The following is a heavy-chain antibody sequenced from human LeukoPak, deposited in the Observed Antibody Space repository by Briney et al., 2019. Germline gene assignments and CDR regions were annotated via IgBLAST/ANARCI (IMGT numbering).Heavy chain of an antibody. CDR3: ARDLVVGATAYYFDY. Sequence: GGSLRLSCAASGFIFSNYGMHWVRQAPGKGLEWVAVIWYDGSNKYYADSVKGRFTISRDNSKNTLYLQMNSLRAEDTAVYYCARDLVVGATAYYFDYWGQGTLVTVSS. J-gene: IGHJ4*02. D-gene: IGHD1-26*01. V-gene: IGHV3-33*08. CDR1: GFIFSNYG. CDR2: IWYDGSNK.